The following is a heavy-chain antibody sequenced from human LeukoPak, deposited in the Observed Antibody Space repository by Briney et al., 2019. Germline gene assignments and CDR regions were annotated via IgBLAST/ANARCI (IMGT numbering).Heavy chain of an antibody. CDR1: GLTLRSYG. CDR3: ANDYSNYYSYAMDV. D-gene: IGHD4-11*01. CDR2: ISHDGSNK. Sequence: GGSLRLSCAASGLTLRSYGMHWVRQAPGKGLEWVAVISHDGSNKDYSDSVKGRFTISRDNSRNTLYPQMNSLRAEDTAVYYCANDYSNYYSYAMDVWGQGTTVTVSS. J-gene: IGHJ6*02. V-gene: IGHV3-30*18.